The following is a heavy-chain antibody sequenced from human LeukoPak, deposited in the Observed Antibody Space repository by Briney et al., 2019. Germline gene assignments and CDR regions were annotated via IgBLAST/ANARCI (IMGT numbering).Heavy chain of an antibody. CDR1: GFTFRGYG. J-gene: IGHJ4*02. Sequence: GGSLRLSCTAPGFTFRGYGTTWVRQAPGKGLEWVSSISGSGGSTSYTDSVKGRFTISRDNSKNTLYLQMNSLRAEDTAVYYCAKTDIVVVVAAPIDYWGQGTLVTVSS. V-gene: IGHV3-23*01. CDR2: ISGSGGST. D-gene: IGHD2-15*01. CDR3: AKTDIVVVVAAPIDY.